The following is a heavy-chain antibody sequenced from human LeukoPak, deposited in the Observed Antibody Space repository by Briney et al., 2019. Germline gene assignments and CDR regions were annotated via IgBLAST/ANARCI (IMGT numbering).Heavy chain of an antibody. Sequence: ASEKVSCKASGYTFTAYYMHWVRQAPGQGLEWMGWINPNSGGTNYAQKFQGRVTMTRDTSISTAYMELSRLRSDDTAVYYCARDYYDSSGCGAFDIWGQGTMVTVSS. V-gene: IGHV1-2*02. J-gene: IGHJ3*02. CDR3: ARDYYDSSGCGAFDI. D-gene: IGHD3-22*01. CDR2: INPNSGGT. CDR1: GYTFTAYY.